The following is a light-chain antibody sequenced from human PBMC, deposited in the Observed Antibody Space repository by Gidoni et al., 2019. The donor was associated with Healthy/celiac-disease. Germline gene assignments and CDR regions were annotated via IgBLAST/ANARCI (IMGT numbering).Light chain of an antibody. Sequence: EIVLTKSPATLSLSPGERATLSCRASQSVSSYLAWYQQKPGQAPSLLLYDASNRATGIPARFRGSGSWTDFTLPISSLEPEDFAVYYCQQRSNWPYTFGQGTKLEIK. V-gene: IGKV3-11*01. CDR3: QQRSNWPYT. J-gene: IGKJ2*01. CDR1: QSVSSY. CDR2: DAS.